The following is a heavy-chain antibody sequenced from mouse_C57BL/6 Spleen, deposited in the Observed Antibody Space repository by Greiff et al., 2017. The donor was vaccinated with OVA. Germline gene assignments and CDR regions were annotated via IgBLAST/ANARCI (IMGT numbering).Heavy chain of an antibody. J-gene: IGHJ1*03. V-gene: IGHV1-26*01. CDR2: INPNNGGT. D-gene: IGHD1-1*01. CDR1: GYTFTDYY. Sequence: VQLQQSGPELVKPGASVKISCKASGYTFTDYYMNWVKQSHGKSLEWIGDINPNNGGTSYNQKFKGKATLTVDKSSSTAYMELRSLTSEDSAVYYCARLEYYGSNWYFDVWGTGTTVTVSS. CDR3: ARLEYYGSNWYFDV.